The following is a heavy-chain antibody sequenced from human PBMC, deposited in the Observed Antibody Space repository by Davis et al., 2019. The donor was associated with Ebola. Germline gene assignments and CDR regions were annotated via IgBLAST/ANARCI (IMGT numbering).Heavy chain of an antibody. D-gene: IGHD1-26*01. Sequence: GESLKISCAASGFTFSSSWMTWVRQAPEKGLEWVATIKADGSAKYYVDSVKGRFTISRDNVKNSLYLQMDSLRAEDTAVYYCARWASVGYRGQGTLVTVSS. CDR3: ARWASVGY. CDR2: IKADGSAK. V-gene: IGHV3-7*01. J-gene: IGHJ4*02. CDR1: GFTFSSSW.